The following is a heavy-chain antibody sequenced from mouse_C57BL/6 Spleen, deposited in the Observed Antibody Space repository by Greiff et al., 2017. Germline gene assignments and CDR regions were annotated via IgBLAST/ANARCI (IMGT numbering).Heavy chain of an antibody. D-gene: IGHD2-2*01. CDR2: ILPGSGST. CDR3: AGGGYDENCEV. CDR1: GYTFTGYW. Sequence: QVQLKESGAELMKPGASVKLSCKATGYTFTGYWIEWVKQRPGHGLEWIGEILPGSGSTNYNEKFKGKATFTADTSSNPAYLQLSSLTTEDSAIYYCAGGGYDENCEVWGTGTTVTVSS. V-gene: IGHV1-9*01. J-gene: IGHJ1*03.